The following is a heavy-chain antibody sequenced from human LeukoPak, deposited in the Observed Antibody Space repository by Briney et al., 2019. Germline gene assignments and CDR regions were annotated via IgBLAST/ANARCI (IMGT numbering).Heavy chain of an antibody. CDR2: IYYSEST. CDR3: ARATHYRNYRHYYYYVAV. V-gene: IGHV4-59*01. CDR1: GGSMSSYY. Sequence: SETLSLTCTVSGGSMSSYYWSWIRQPPGKGLEWIGYIYYSESTNYNPSLKSRVTISVDTSKNQFSLKLSSVTAADTAVYYCARATHYRNYRHYYYYVAVWGKGTTVTVSS. J-gene: IGHJ6*03. D-gene: IGHD4-11*01.